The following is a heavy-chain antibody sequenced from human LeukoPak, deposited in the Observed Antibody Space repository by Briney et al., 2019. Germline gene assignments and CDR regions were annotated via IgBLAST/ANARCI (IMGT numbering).Heavy chain of an antibody. CDR2: ISGSGGST. D-gene: IGHD4-17*01. V-gene: IGHV3-23*01. CDR1: GFTFDSYA. J-gene: IGHJ4*02. Sequence: GGSLRLSCAASGFTFDSYAMNWVRQAPGKGLEWVSGISGSGGSTFYADSVKGRFTISRDNSKDTLYLQVNSLRAEDTAVYYCATARTLRVTTSFDYWGQGTLVTVSS. CDR3: ATARTLRVTTSFDY.